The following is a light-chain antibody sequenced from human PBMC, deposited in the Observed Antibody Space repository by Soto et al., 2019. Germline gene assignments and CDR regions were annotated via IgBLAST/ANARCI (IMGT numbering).Light chain of an antibody. J-gene: IGKJ2*01. CDR2: DVS. CDR1: QSVSSTY. V-gene: IGKV3-20*01. Sequence: EIVLTQSPGTLSLSPGERATLSCRASQSVSSTYLAWYQQRPGQAPRLLIYDVSTRATGIPDRFRGSGSGTAFPLTISRLEPEDFAVYYCQQYGSSPYTFGQGTNLEIK. CDR3: QQYGSSPYT.